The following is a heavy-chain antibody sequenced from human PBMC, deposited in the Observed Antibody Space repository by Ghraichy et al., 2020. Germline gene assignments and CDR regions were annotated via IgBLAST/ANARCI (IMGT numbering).Heavy chain of an antibody. CDR3: AHRKQLHYFDY. D-gene: IGHD6-13*01. CDR2: IYWDDDK. J-gene: IGHJ4*02. V-gene: IGHV2-5*02. CDR1: GFSLTTRGVG. Sequence: SGPTLVKPTQTLTLTCTFSGFSLTTRGVGVGWIRQPPGKALEWLALIYWDDDKRYSPSLKSRLTITKDTSKNQVVLAMTNMDPVDTATYYCAHRKQLHYFDYWGQGTLVTVSS.